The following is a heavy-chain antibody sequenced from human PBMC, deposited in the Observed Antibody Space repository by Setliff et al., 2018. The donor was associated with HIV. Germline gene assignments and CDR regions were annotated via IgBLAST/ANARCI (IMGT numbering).Heavy chain of an antibody. D-gene: IGHD3-10*01. J-gene: IGHJ4*02. CDR2: IIPVFRMT. Sequence: GASVKVSCKAPGDTFSTSALSWVRQAPGQGLEWMGGIIPVFRMTDYAEKFQGRLIITADTSTDTAYMELNSLRSEDTAMYYCATLDYYGSQTYNLDLHYWGQGTLVTVSS. CDR3: ATLDYYGSQTYNLDLHY. CDR1: GDTFSTSA. V-gene: IGHV1-69*10.